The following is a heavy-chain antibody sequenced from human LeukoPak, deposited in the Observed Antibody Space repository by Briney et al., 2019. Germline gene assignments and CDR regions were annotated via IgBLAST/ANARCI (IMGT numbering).Heavy chain of an antibody. J-gene: IGHJ4*02. CDR3: ARGWGHNNLFDY. Sequence: GGSLRLSCAASGFTFSNYGLHWVRQAPGGGLEWVSLISSDGRDIQYAHSVKGRFTISRDNSKNTLYLQMNNLRAEDTAVYYCARGWGHNNLFDYWGQGTLVTVSS. D-gene: IGHD1/OR15-1a*01. CDR1: GFTFSNYG. CDR2: ISSDGRDI. V-gene: IGHV3-30*04.